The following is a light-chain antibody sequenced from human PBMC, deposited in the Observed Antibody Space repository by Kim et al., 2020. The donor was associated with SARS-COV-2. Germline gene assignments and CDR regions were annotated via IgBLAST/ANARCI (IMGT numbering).Light chain of an antibody. Sequence: DIQMTQSPSSLSASVGDRVTITCQASQDITNYLNWFQQKPGKAPKLLIYDASRLQSGVPSRFSGSGSGTNFILTISSLQPDDTATYYCQQHDDLPLTFGGGTKVDIK. J-gene: IGKJ4*01. V-gene: IGKV1-33*01. CDR3: QQHDDLPLT. CDR1: QDITNY. CDR2: DAS.